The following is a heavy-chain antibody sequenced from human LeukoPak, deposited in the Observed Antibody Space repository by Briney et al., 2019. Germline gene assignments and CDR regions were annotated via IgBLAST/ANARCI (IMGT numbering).Heavy chain of an antibody. CDR2: INSDGSST. V-gene: IGHV3-74*01. CDR1: GFXFSSYW. J-gene: IGHJ4*02. Sequence: GGSLRLSCAASGFXFSSYWIHWVRQAPGKGLVWVSRINSDGSSTSYADSVKGRFTISRDNAKNTLYLQMNSLRAEDTAVYYCARVHGYNWVYYFDHWGQGNLVTVSS. CDR3: ARVHGYNWVYYFDH. D-gene: IGHD5-24*01.